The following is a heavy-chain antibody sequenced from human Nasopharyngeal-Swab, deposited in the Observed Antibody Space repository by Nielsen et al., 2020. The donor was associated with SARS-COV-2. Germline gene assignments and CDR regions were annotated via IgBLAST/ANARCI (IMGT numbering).Heavy chain of an antibody. CDR3: ARLESGYYPDY. Sequence: VKVSCKASGYTFTSYAMHWVRQAPGQRREWMGWINAGNGNTKYSQKFQGRVTITRDTSASTAYMELSSLRSEDTAVYYCARLESGYYPDYWGQGTLVTVSS. D-gene: IGHD3-22*01. J-gene: IGHJ4*02. CDR1: GYTFTSYA. V-gene: IGHV1-3*01. CDR2: INAGNGNT.